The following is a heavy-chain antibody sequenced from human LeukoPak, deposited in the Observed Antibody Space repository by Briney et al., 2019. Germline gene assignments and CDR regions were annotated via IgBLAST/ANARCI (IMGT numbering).Heavy chain of an antibody. D-gene: IGHD6-13*01. CDR2: IYSGGST. Sequence: QTGGSLRLSCAASGFTVSSNYMSRVRQAPGEGLEWVSVIYSGGSTYYADSVKGRFTISRDNSKNTLYLQMNSLRAEDTAVYYCPREVREAAAGPTRYFQHWGQGTLVTVSS. J-gene: IGHJ1*01. CDR1: GFTVSSNY. CDR3: PREVREAAAGPTRYFQH. V-gene: IGHV3-66*01.